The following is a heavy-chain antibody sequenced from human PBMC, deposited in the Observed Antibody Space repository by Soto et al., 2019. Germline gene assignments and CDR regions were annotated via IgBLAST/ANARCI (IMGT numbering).Heavy chain of an antibody. Sequence: SWSPSITCAVCGGSISSGGYDWSWIRQHPGKGLEWIGYIYYSGSTYYNPSLKSRVTISVDTSKNQFSLKLTSVTAADTAVYYCARILFSWRQRTLVIVSP. J-gene: IGHJ5*02. CDR3: ARILFS. CDR1: GGSISSGGYD. V-gene: IGHV4-31*11. D-gene: IGHD3-10*02. CDR2: IYYSGST.